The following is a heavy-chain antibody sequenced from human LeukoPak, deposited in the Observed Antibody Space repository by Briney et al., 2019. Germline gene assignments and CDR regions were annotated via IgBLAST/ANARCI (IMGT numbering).Heavy chain of an antibody. J-gene: IGHJ4*02. CDR1: GFTFSSYW. Sequence: GGSLRLSCAASGFTFSSYWMHWVRQAPGKGLLWVSRINTDGSATTYGDAASGRFTVSRENANHAVYLEMKSLRVEVRSGYEGTRGTAATARIDYWGQGTLVTVSS. V-gene: IGHV3-74*01. CDR2: INTDGSAT. CDR3: TRGTAATARIDY. D-gene: IGHD6-13*01.